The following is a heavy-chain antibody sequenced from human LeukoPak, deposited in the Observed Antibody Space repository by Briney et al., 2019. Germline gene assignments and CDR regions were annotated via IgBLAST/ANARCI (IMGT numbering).Heavy chain of an antibody. V-gene: IGHV1-2*02. CDR2: ISPNSGGT. CDR1: GYTFTGYY. CDR3: ARAYYDLCWFDP. Sequence: ASVKVSCKASGYTFTGYYMHWVRQAPGQGLEWMGWISPNSGGTNYAQKFQGRVTMTRDTSISTAYMELSRLRSDDTAVYYCARAYYDLCWFDPWGQGTLVTVSS. J-gene: IGHJ5*02. D-gene: IGHD3-3*01.